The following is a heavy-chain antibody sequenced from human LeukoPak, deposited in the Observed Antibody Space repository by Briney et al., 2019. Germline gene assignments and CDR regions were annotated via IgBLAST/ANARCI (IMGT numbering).Heavy chain of an antibody. CDR1: GFTFTTYW. CDR2: IKSKTDGGTT. J-gene: IGHJ4*02. Sequence: GGSLRLSCAASGFTFTTYWMSWVRQAPGKGLEWVGRIKSKTDGGTTDYAAPVKGRFTISRDDSKNTLYLQMNSLKTEDTAVYYCTTGALLLWFGELLSARPFFDYWGQGTLVTVSS. D-gene: IGHD3-10*01. V-gene: IGHV3-15*01. CDR3: TTGALLLWFGELLSARPFFDY.